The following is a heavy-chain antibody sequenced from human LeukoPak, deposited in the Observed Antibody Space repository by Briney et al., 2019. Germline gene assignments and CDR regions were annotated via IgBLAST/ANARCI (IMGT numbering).Heavy chain of an antibody. D-gene: IGHD3-9*01. CDR2: IYYRSKWYS. Sequence: SQTLSLTCAISGDSVSGNRATWNWLRQSPSRGLEWLGRIYYRSKWYSDCAVSVKGRITINPDTSKNQFSLLLNSVTPEDTAVYFCGRAEHDWGSDYWGQGTLVTVSS. CDR3: GRAEHDWGSDY. J-gene: IGHJ4*02. CDR1: GDSVSGNRAT. V-gene: IGHV6-1*01.